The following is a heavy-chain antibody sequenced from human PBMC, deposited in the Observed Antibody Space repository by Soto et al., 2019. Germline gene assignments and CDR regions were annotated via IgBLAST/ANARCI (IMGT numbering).Heavy chain of an antibody. J-gene: IGHJ6*02. Sequence: GGSLRLSCTASGFTFRDYAMNWVRQFPGRGLEWVAFILFDGNDEFYADSVKGRFTISRDNSKSTLYLQMNSLRAEDTALYYCAKGRSYYYYYGVDVWGQGTTVTVSS. CDR1: GFTFRDYA. V-gene: IGHV3-30-3*01. CDR2: ILFDGNDE. CDR3: AKGRSYYYYYGVDV.